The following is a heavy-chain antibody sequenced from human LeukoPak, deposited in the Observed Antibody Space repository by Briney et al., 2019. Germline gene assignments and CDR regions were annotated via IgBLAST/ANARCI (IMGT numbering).Heavy chain of an antibody. D-gene: IGHD3-10*01. CDR1: GGSISSYY. V-gene: IGHV4-34*01. Sequence: SETLSLTCTVSGGSISSYYWSWIRQPPGKGLEWIGEINHSGSTNYNPSLKSRVTISVDTSKNQFSLKLSSVTAADTAVYYCARSVLLRPPFDYWGQGTLVTVSS. J-gene: IGHJ4*02. CDR3: ARSVLLRPPFDY. CDR2: INHSGST.